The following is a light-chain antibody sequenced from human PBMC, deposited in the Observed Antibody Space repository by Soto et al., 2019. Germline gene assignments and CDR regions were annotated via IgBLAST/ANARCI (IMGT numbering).Light chain of an antibody. CDR3: QQDDSDSYT. Sequence: DIQMTQSPSTLSASVGDRVTITCRASQSINNWLAWYQQKPGKAPKLLIYEAASFLSGVPSRFSGSGSGTTFTITSRSLQPYDFADYYCQQDDSDSYTFGQGTKLDI. V-gene: IGKV1-5*03. CDR1: QSINNW. CDR2: EAA. J-gene: IGKJ2*01.